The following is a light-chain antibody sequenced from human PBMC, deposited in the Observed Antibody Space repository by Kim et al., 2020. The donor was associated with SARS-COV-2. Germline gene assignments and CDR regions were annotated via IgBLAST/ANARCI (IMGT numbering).Light chain of an antibody. CDR3: QAWDSSTAHVV. Sequence: PGQTASITCSGDKLGDRYACWYQQKPGQSPVLVIYQDSKRPSGIPERFSGSNSGNTATLTISGTQAMDEADYYCQAWDSSTAHVVFGGGTQLTVL. V-gene: IGLV3-1*01. J-gene: IGLJ2*01. CDR2: QDS. CDR1: KLGDRY.